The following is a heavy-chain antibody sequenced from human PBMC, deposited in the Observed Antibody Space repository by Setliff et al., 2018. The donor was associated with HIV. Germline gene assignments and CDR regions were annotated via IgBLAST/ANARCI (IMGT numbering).Heavy chain of an antibody. Sequence: TLSLTCTVSGYSMSGGYNWGWIRQSPEKGLEWIGNIYHVGTTYYNPSLKSRVTLSVDPSKSQFSLKLTSVTAADTALYYCVTTDYFYGRNNFEYWGQGALVTVS. CDR2: IYHVGTT. CDR1: GYSMSGGYN. V-gene: IGHV4-38-2*02. D-gene: IGHD3-10*01. CDR3: VTTDYFYGRNNFEY. J-gene: IGHJ4*02.